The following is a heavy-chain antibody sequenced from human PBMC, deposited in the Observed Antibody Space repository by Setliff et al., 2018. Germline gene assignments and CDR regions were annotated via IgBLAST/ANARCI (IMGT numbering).Heavy chain of an antibody. V-gene: IGHV3-11*01. CDR1: GFAFNNYY. J-gene: IGHJ4*02. CDR3: AKRGASSSWLEY. CDR2: MSLNGHVV. D-gene: IGHD6-13*01. Sequence: GGSLRLSCAASGFAFNNYYMAWIRQAPGKGLQWLSYMSLNGHVVHYADSVKGRFTISRDNGKNSLYLQMNSLRVEDTAIYYCAKRGASSSWLEYWGQGTLVTVSS.